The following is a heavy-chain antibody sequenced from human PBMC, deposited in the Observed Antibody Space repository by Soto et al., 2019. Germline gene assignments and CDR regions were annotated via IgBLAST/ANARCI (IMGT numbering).Heavy chain of an antibody. V-gene: IGHV5-10-1*01. CDR1: GYSFATYW. Sequence: GEALKISCKGSGYSFATYWITWVRQMPGKGTELMWMIDPYDICTTCSPPFQGHVAISAENCTSTDYLQWSRLKASDNAIYYCSTRTLPTASSFDYWGQGALVTVSS. CDR3: STRTLPTASSFDY. D-gene: IGHD4-4*01. CDR2: IDPYDICT. J-gene: IGHJ4*02.